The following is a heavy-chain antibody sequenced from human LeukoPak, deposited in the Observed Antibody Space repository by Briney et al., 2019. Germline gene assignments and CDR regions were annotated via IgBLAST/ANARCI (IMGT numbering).Heavy chain of an antibody. Sequence: PSETLSLTCTVSGGSISSYYWSWIRQPPGKGLEWIGYIYYSGSTNYNPSLKSRVTISVDTSKNQFSLKLSSVTAADTAVYYCARGPLLYYYGSGSYYNPDKYGMDVWGQGTTVTVSS. CDR1: GGSISSYY. CDR2: IYYSGST. D-gene: IGHD3-10*01. V-gene: IGHV4-59*12. CDR3: ARGPLLYYYGSGSYYNPDKYGMDV. J-gene: IGHJ6*02.